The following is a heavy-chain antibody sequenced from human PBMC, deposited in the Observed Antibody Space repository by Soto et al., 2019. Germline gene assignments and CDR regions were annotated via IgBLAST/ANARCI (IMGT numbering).Heavy chain of an antibody. Sequence: SETLSLTCTVSGGSISSYYWSWIRQPPGKGLEWIGYIYYTGSTNYNPSLKSRVTISVDTSKNQFSLNLSSVTAADTAVYYCARRVDTVRPRFDYWGQGTLVTVSS. CDR2: IYYTGST. J-gene: IGHJ4*02. D-gene: IGHD4-17*01. CDR1: GGSISSYY. V-gene: IGHV4-59*08. CDR3: ARRVDTVRPRFDY.